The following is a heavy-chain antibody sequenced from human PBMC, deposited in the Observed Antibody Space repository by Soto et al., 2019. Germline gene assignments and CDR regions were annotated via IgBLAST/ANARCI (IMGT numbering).Heavy chain of an antibody. CDR1: GDAFQSYA. CDR2: IIPSYDRT. J-gene: IGHJ4*02. Sequence: QVLLLQSGSDVKKPGSSVKVSCKASGDAFQSYAIHWVRQAPGQGLEYMGRIIPSYDRTKYAQKFQGRLTVTADKYTSTVYMELSSLKYEDTAVYYCARDPTNDYGDDTFDYWGQGTKVIVSS. CDR3: ARDPTNDYGDDTFDY. V-gene: IGHV1-69*06. D-gene: IGHD4-17*01.